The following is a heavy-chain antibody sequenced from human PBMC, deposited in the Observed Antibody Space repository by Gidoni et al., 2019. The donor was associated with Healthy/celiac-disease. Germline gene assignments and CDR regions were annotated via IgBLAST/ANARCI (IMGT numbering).Heavy chain of an antibody. J-gene: IGHJ6*02. CDR3: AREEDITMIVVVLLPGMDV. V-gene: IGHV1-2*02. Sequence: QVQLVQSGAEVKKPGASVKVSCKASGYTFTGYYMHWVRQAPGQGLEWMGWINPNSGGTNYAQKFQGRVTMTRDTSISTAYMELSRLRSDDTAVYYCAREEDITMIVVVLLPGMDVWGQGTTVTVSS. CDR1: GYTFTGYY. CDR2: INPNSGGT. D-gene: IGHD3-22*01.